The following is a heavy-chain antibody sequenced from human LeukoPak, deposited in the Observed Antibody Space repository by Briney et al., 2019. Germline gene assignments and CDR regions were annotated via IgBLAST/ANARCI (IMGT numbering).Heavy chain of an antibody. V-gene: IGHV3-7*04. J-gene: IGHJ5*02. CDR2: IKEGRSEK. CDR3: ARDNDYGEYNWFGP. D-gene: IGHD4-17*01. CDR1: RFAFSTYA. Sequence: RCLRLSCAPSRFAFSTYAMTWVRQAPRNGLGWVDKIKEGRSEKYYVDSVKGRFTIARDNAKNSLYLQMNSLRAEDTAVYYCARDNDYGEYNWFGPCGQGTLVTVSS.